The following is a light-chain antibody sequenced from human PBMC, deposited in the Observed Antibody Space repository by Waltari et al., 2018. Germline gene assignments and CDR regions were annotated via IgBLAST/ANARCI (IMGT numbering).Light chain of an antibody. CDR3: VAWDDSLSATV. J-gene: IGLJ3*02. CDR2: RND. CDR1: SSTIGSNY. Sequence: QSVLTQPPSASGTPGQRVTISCSGSSSTIGSNYVYWYQHLPGTAPKRLIYRNDQGPSGVPDRVSGSKSGTSASLAISELRSEDEADYYCVAWDDSLSATVFGGGTKLTVL. V-gene: IGLV1-47*01.